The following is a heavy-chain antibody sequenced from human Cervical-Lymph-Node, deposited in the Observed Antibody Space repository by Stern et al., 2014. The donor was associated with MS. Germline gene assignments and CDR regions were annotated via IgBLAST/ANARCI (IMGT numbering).Heavy chain of an antibody. V-gene: IGHV3-33*01. CDR2: IYYDGSNK. CDR3: AREGSEMSYYGPLDY. D-gene: IGHD1-26*01. CDR1: GFTFSYYG. J-gene: IGHJ4*02. Sequence: VQLVESGGGVVQPGRSLRLSCAASGFTFSYYGIHWVRQAPGKGLEWVTSIYYDGSNKYYGDSVQVRFTISKDNSRNTVFLHMSNLRVEDTAVYYCAREGSEMSYYGPLDYWGQGTLVTVSS.